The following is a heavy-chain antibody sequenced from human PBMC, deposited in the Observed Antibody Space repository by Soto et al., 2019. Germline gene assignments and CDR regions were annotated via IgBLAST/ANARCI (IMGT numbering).Heavy chain of an antibody. D-gene: IGHD3-22*01. V-gene: IGHV4-30-2*01. Sequence: QLQLQESGSGLVKPSQTLSLTCAVSXXXXSXXXXXXXXIXXXXXXXLEWIGYIYHSGSTYYNPSLKSRVXXSVDXXXXXFXLXLXXXXXXXXXXYYCAGSGYXXNSGMDVWGQGTTVTVSS. CDR2: IYHSGST. CDR3: AGSGYXXNSGMDV. J-gene: IGHJ6*02. CDR1: XXXXSXXXXX.